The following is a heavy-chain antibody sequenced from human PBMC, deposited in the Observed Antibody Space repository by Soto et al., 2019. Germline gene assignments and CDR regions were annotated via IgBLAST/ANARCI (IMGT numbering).Heavy chain of an antibody. CDR3: ARGWEGYFDY. J-gene: IGHJ4*02. D-gene: IGHD1-26*01. CDR2: INRDGSEK. V-gene: IGHV3-7*03. Sequence: EMQLVESGGGLVQPGGSLRLSCAVSGFTFSSYWMGWVRQAPGTGLEGVANINRDGSEKHYVDSVEGRFTISRDNAKNSLYLHINSLRVDDTAVYYCARGWEGYFDYWGQGTLVTVSS. CDR1: GFTFSSYW.